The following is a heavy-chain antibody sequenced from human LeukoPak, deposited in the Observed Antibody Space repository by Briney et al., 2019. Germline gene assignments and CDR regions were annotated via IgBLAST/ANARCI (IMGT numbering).Heavy chain of an antibody. V-gene: IGHV3-23*01. CDR2: ISGSGGST. D-gene: IGHD4-17*01. Sequence: QAGGSLRLSCAASGFTFSSYAMSWVRQAPGKGLEWVSAISGSGGSTYYADSVKGRFTISRDNSKNTLYLQMNSLRAEDTAVYYCAKDPSLPTVTTQDDAFDIWGQGTMVTASS. J-gene: IGHJ3*02. CDR1: GFTFSSYA. CDR3: AKDPSLPTVTTQDDAFDI.